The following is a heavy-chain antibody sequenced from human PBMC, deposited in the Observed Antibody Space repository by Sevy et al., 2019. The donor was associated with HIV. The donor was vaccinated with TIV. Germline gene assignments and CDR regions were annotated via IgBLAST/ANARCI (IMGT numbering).Heavy chain of an antibody. V-gene: IGHV4-61*01. D-gene: IGHD1-26*01. J-gene: IGHJ4*02. CDR2: IHYSGST. CDR3: ARDSGSYPYYFDY. CDR1: GGSISSGSYY. Sequence: SETLSLTWTVSGGSISSGSYYWSWIRQSPGKGLELIGYIHYSGSTNYNPSLKSRVTISVDTSKNQFSLKLSSVTAADTAVYYCARDSGSYPYYFDYWGQGTLVTVSS.